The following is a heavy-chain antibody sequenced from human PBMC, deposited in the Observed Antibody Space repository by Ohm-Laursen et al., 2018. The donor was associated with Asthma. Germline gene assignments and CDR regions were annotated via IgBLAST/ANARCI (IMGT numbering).Heavy chain of an antibody. J-gene: IGHJ6*02. CDR2: ISWRSGSI. Sequence: SLRLSCTAFGFTFEEYAMHWVRQAPGKGLEWVSVISWRSGSIAYADSVKGRFTISRDNAKNSLYLQMNSLRAEDTALYYCARDIVVVPAAIVSGYYYGMDVWGQGTTVTVSS. CDR3: ARDIVVVPAAIVSGYYYGMDV. CDR1: GFTFEEYA. D-gene: IGHD2-2*02. V-gene: IGHV3-9*01.